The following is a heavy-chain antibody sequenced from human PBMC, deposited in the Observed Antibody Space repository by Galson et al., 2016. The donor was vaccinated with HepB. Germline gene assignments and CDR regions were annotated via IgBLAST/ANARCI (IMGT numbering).Heavy chain of an antibody. J-gene: IGHJ5*01. CDR3: AREPSAGGFDS. CDR1: GGAVVNSGDNY. V-gene: IGHV4-61*08. Sequence: ETLSLTCSVSGGAVVNSGDNYWSWIRQPPGTGLEWIGYIYYTGATHYSPSLKSRVSISMDASKNHFSVRLTPVTAGDTAVYYCAREPSAGGFDSWGQGTLVTVSS. CDR2: IYYTGAT. D-gene: IGHD3-10*01.